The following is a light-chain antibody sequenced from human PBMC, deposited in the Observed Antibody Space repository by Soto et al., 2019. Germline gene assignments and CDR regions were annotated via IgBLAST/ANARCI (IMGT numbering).Light chain of an antibody. CDR3: QQYNNWPPYT. J-gene: IGKJ2*01. CDR1: QSVTYN. V-gene: IGKV3-15*01. CDR2: GAS. Sequence: ETVMTQSPATLSVSLGERATLSCRASQSVTYNLAWYQQKPGQAPRLLIHGASTRAIGIPGRFSGSGFGTEFTLTISSLQSEDFAVYYCQQYNNWPPYTFGQGTKVDI.